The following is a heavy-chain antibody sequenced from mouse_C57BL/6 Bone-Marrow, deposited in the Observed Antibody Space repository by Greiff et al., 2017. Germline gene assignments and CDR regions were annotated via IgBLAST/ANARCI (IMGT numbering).Heavy chain of an antibody. D-gene: IGHD1-1*01. Sequence: EVKVVESGGGLVKPGGSLKLSCAASGFTFSSYAMSWVRQTPEKRLEWVATISDGGSYTYYPDNVKGRFTISRDNAKNNLYLQMSHLKSEDTAMYYCARDMDYGSSPWGQGTLVTVSA. CDR1: GFTFSSYA. CDR3: ARDMDYGSSP. CDR2: ISDGGSYT. V-gene: IGHV5-4*01. J-gene: IGHJ3*01.